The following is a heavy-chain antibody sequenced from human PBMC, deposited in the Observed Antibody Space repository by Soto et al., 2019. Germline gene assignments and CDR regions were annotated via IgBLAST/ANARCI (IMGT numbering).Heavy chain of an antibody. Sequence: SWAASGFTFSSYGMHWVRQAPGKGLEWVAVISYDGSNKYYADSVKGRFTISRDNSKNTLYLQMNSLRAEDTAVYYCAKDPEYSSGWYGITYFDYWGQGTLVTVSS. CDR2: ISYDGSNK. D-gene: IGHD6-19*01. J-gene: IGHJ4*02. CDR3: AKDPEYSSGWYGITYFDY. CDR1: GFTFSSYG. V-gene: IGHV3-30*18.